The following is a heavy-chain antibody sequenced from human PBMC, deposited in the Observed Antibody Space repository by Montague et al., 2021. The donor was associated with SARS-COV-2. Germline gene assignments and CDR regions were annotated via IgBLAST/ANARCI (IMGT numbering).Heavy chain of an antibody. CDR3: ARDPRYGLSWSFDY. CDR1: GDSVSSNSAA. CDR2: TYYRSKWYY. D-gene: IGHD5-18*01. J-gene: IGHJ4*02. Sequence: CAISGDSVSSNSAAWNWNRQDLSRPLERLGRTYYRSKWYYDYAVSVKSRLTISPDTSKNQFSLQPSSVTPEDRAVYYCARDPRYGLSWSFDYWGQGTLVTVSS. V-gene: IGHV6-1*01.